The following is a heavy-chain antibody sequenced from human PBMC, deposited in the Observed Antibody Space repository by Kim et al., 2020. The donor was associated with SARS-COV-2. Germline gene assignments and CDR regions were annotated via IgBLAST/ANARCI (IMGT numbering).Heavy chain of an antibody. CDR1: GGSISGYY. CDR3: ASRVSAAGSKYYFDS. Sequence: SETLSLTCTVSGGSISGYYWSWIRQPPGKGLEWIGYIYYSGSTNYNPSLKSRVTISVDTSKNQFSLKLTSVTAADTAVYFCASRVSAAGSKYYFDSWGQGSLVTVSS. J-gene: IGHJ4*02. CDR2: IYYSGST. V-gene: IGHV4-59*13. D-gene: IGHD6-13*01.